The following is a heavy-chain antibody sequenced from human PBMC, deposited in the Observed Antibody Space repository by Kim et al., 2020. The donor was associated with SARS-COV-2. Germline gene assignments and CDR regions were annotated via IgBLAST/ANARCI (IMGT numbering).Heavy chain of an antibody. CDR1: GFTFSSYA. Sequence: GGSLRLSCAASGFTFSSYAMSWVRQAPGKGLEWVSGISGSGGSTYQADSVKGRFTISRDNSKNTLYLQMNSLGAEDTAVYYCAKDQGITIFGVVMVYGMDVWGQGTTVTVSS. V-gene: IGHV3-23*01. J-gene: IGHJ6*02. CDR3: AKDQGITIFGVVMVYGMDV. D-gene: IGHD3-3*01. CDR2: ISGSGGST.